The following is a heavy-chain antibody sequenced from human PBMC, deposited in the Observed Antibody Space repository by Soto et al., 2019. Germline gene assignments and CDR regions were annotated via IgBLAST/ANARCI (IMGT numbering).Heavy chain of an antibody. Sequence: DVQLVESGGGLVQPGGSLRLSCAASGITFINYWMTWVRQVPGKGLEWVANIKEDGSEKYFVDSVKGRFTISRDNARNSLYLQMNSLRAEDTAVYYCACHGGGYSYGYYFDYWGQGALVSVSS. V-gene: IGHV3-7*05. CDR1: GITFINYW. J-gene: IGHJ4*02. CDR3: ACHGGGYSYGYYFDY. CDR2: IKEDGSEK. D-gene: IGHD5-18*01.